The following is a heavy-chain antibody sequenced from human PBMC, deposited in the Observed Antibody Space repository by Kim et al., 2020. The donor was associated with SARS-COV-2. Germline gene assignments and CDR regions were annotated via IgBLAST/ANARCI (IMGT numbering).Heavy chain of an antibody. CDR1: GFSFSNYG. Sequence: GGSLRLSCVATGFSFSNYGMHWVRQAPGKGLEWVAVIWYDGSNRNYAGSVKGRFTISRDNSKNTLYLQMNSLRDDDTAVYYCARRYQLLFDYWGQGALVTVTS. J-gene: IGHJ4*02. D-gene: IGHD2-2*01. CDR3: ARRYQLLFDY. V-gene: IGHV3-33*01. CDR2: IWYDGSNR.